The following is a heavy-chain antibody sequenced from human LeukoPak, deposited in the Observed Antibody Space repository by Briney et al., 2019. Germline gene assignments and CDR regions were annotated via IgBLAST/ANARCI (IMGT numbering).Heavy chain of an antibody. CDR1: GFTVSSNY. CDR2: IYSGERT. CDR3: ARDNSGSIDY. D-gene: IGHD1-1*01. V-gene: IGHV3-53*01. J-gene: IGHJ4*02. Sequence: GGSLRLSCVASGFTVSSNYMNWVRQAPGKGLAWVSIIYSGERTYYADSVKGRFTISRDNSKNTLYLHMNGLRAEDTGMYYCARDNSGSIDYWGQGTLVTVSS.